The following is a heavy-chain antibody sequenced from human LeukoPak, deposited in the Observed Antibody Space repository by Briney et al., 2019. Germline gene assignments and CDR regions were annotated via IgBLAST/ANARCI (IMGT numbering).Heavy chain of an antibody. Sequence: PSETLSLTCAVYGGSFSGYYWSWIRQPPGKGLEWIGEINHSGSTNYNPSLKSRVTISVDTSKNQFSLKLSSVTAADTAVYYCAVSLVGATPFDYWGQGTPVTVSS. D-gene: IGHD1-26*01. V-gene: IGHV4-34*01. CDR2: INHSGST. CDR3: AVSLVGATPFDY. J-gene: IGHJ4*02. CDR1: GGSFSGYY.